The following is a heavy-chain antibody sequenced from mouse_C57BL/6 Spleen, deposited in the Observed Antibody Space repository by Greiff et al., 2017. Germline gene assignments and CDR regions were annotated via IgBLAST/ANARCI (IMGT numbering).Heavy chain of an antibody. J-gene: IGHJ4*01. V-gene: IGHV5-16*01. CDR3: ARERWLLHAMDY. CDR1: GFTFSDYY. D-gene: IGHD2-3*01. CDR2: INYDGSST. Sequence: EVQRVESEGGLVQPGSSMKLSCTASGFTFSDYYMAWVRQVPEKGLEWVANINYDGSSTYYLDSLKSRFIISRDNAKNILYLQMSSLKSEDTATYYCARERWLLHAMDYWGQGTSVTVSS.